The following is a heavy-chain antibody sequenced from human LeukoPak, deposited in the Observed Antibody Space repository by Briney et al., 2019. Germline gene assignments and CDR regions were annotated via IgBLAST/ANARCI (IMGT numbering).Heavy chain of an antibody. Sequence: SETLSLTCTVSGGPISSTSNYWGWVRQPPGRGLEWIGGTYYSGATYYNPSLQSRVTMSVDTSKTHFSLNLNSVTAADTAVYYCARLSNSPYERTGYYFDYWGQGTLVTVSS. D-gene: IGHD3/OR15-3a*01. J-gene: IGHJ4*02. CDR2: TYYSGAT. CDR3: ARLSNSPYERTGYYFDY. CDR1: GGPISSTSNY. V-gene: IGHV4-39*02.